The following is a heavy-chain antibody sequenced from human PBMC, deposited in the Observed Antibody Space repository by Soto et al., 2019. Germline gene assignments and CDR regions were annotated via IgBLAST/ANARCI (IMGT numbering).Heavy chain of an antibody. CDR3: ATAGLAVAV. CDR2: ISVSATMR. D-gene: IGHD3-16*01. V-gene: IGHV3-48*03. J-gene: IGHJ6*02. Sequence: GGSLRLSCAPSGFTFSSYEMNWVRQAPGKGLEWVCYISVSATMRFYAYAVKGRFTISRDNTKKILYLQINSLRAEDTGLYYCATAGLAVAVWGQGTTVTVSS. CDR1: GFTFSSYE.